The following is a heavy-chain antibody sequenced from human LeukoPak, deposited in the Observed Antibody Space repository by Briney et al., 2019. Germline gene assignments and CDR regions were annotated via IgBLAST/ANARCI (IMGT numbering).Heavy chain of an antibody. J-gene: IGHJ4*02. CDR2: ISSSSSYI. CDR1: GFTFSSYS. CDR3: ARDLRRKSVLRFLEWLAPFDY. D-gene: IGHD3-3*01. V-gene: IGHV3-21*01. Sequence: PGGSLRLSCAASGFTFSSYSMNWVRQAPGKGLEWVSSISSSSSYIYYADSVKGRFTISRDNAKNSLYLQMNSLRAEDTAVYYCARDLRRKSVLRFLEWLAPFDYWGQGTLVTVSS.